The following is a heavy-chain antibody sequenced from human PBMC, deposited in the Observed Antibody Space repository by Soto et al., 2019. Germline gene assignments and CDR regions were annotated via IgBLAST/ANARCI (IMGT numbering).Heavy chain of an antibody. CDR1: GYTFTSYA. CDR2: INAGSGST. Sequence: ASVKVSCKASGYTFTSYAIHWVRQAPGQRLEWMGWINAGSGSTKYSQKFQDRVTITRGTSASTAYMELSSLTSEDTAVYFCARGTVILSFDSWGQGTLVTVSS. V-gene: IGHV1-3*01. CDR3: ARGTVILSFDS. J-gene: IGHJ4*02. D-gene: IGHD4-17*01.